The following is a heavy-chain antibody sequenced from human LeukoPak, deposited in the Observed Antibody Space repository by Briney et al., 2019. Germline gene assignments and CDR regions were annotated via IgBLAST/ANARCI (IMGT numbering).Heavy chain of an antibody. D-gene: IGHD3-3*01. V-gene: IGHV1-69*04. J-gene: IGHJ6*02. CDR2: IIPILGIA. CDR3: ARGTPTLRFLEPLYGMDV. Sequence: GASVKVSCKASGGTFSSYAISWVRQAPGQGLEWMGRIIPILGIANYAQKFQGRVTITADKSTSTAYMELSSLRSEDTAVYYCARGTPTLRFLEPLYGMDVWGQGTTVTVSS. CDR1: GGTFSSYA.